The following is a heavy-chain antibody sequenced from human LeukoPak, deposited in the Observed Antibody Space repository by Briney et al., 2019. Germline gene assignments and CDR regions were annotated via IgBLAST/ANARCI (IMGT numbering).Heavy chain of an antibody. CDR3: ARDGLIAAVYWFDP. J-gene: IGHJ5*02. V-gene: IGHV1-2*02. Sequence: HWASVKVSCKASGYTFTAYYLHWVRQAPGQGLEWMGWINPNSGGTNFAQKFQGRVTMTRDTSISTAYMELSRLRSDDTAVYYCARDGLIAAVYWFDPWGQGTLVTVSS. D-gene: IGHD6-13*01. CDR2: INPNSGGT. CDR1: GYTFTAYY.